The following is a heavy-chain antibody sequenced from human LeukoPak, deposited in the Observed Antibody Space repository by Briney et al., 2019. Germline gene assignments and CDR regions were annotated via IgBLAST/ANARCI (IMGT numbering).Heavy chain of an antibody. Sequence: GGSLRLSCAASGFTFSSYGMHWVRQAPGKGLEWVSSISSSSSYIYYADSVKGRFTISRDNAKNSLYLQMNSLRAEDTAVYYCASNLLKDIVVVPAATGYYYGMDVWGQGTTVTVSS. V-gene: IGHV3-21*01. CDR2: ISSSSSYI. J-gene: IGHJ6*02. CDR3: ASNLLKDIVVVPAATGYYYGMDV. D-gene: IGHD2-2*01. CDR1: GFTFSSYG.